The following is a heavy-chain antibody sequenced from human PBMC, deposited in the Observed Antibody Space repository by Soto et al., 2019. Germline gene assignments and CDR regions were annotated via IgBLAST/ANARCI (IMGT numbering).Heavy chain of an antibody. V-gene: IGHV4-59*01. CDR2: IYNRGIT. J-gene: IGHJ6*02. CDR1: GGSLSSYY. D-gene: IGHD5-12*01. Sequence: SETLSLTCTVSGGSLSSYYCTWIRQSPGKGLEWIGYIYNRGITKYNPALGSRVTISVDTSKNQFSLKLTSVTAADTAVYYCARDVTITVRGGMDVWGQGTTVTVSS. CDR3: ARDVTITVRGGMDV.